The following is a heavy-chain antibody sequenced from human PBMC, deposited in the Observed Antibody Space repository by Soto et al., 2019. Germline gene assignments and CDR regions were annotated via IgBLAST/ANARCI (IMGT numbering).Heavy chain of an antibody. J-gene: IGHJ6*02. Sequence: ASVKVSCKASGGTFSSYAISWVRRAPGQGLEWMGGIIPIFGTANYAQKFQGRVTITADESTSTAYMELSSLRSEDTAVYYCARQVVPAARLYYYYYGMDVWGQGTTVTVSS. V-gene: IGHV1-69*13. CDR2: IIPIFGTA. CDR3: ARQVVPAARLYYYYYGMDV. CDR1: GGTFSSYA. D-gene: IGHD2-2*01.